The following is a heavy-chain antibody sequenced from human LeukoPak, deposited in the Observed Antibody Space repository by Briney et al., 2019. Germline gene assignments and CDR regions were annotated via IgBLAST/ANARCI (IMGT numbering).Heavy chain of an antibody. J-gene: IGHJ6*03. D-gene: IGHD6-13*01. V-gene: IGHV4-39*01. Sequence: SETLSLTCTVSGGSISSSSYYWGWIRQPPGKGLGWFGGIFYSGRTYYNPSLNSRLTISVDTSKKQFSLKLSSVTAADTAVYYCARHPGMATTGSRSYYHYMDVWGKGTTVTVSS. CDR3: ARHPGMATTGSRSYYHYMDV. CDR2: IFYSGRT. CDR1: GGSISSSSYY.